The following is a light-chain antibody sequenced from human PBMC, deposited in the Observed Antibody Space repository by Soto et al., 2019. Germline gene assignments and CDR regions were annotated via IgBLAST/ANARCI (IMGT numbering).Light chain of an antibody. CDR1: QSVASY. V-gene: IGKV3-11*01. J-gene: IGKJ4*01. CDR2: DAS. CDR3: QQRSKWPIT. Sequence: EIVLTQSPATLSLSPGERATLSCRASQSVASYLAWYQQKPGQAPRLLISDASNRATGIPARFSGGGSGTDFTLTIGSLEPEDFAVYYCQQRSKWPITFGGGTKVEIK.